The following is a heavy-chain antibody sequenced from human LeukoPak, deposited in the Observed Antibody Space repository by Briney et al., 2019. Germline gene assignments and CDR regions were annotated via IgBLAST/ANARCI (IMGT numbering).Heavy chain of an antibody. CDR2: IWRDGSRK. Sequence: GGSLRLSCAASGFTFSTFGMHWLRQAPGKGLEWVAGIWRDGSRKHYGDSVKGRLTISRDNSNNTLFLQMNSLRAEDTAVYYCARSGYYDSSGYHHYFDYWGQGTLVTVSS. CDR1: GFTFSTFG. V-gene: IGHV3-33*01. D-gene: IGHD3-22*01. CDR3: ARSGYYDSSGYHHYFDY. J-gene: IGHJ4*02.